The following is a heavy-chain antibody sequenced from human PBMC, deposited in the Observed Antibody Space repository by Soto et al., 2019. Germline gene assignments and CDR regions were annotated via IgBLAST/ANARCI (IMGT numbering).Heavy chain of an antibody. D-gene: IGHD1-26*01. V-gene: IGHV3-30*18. CDR3: AQDRSGSYPFYYGMDV. J-gene: IGHJ6*02. CDR2: ISFDGLKT. Sequence: QVQLVESGGNVVQPGTSLRLSCAASGLTFHRHRMHWVRQAPGKGLEWVAVISFDGLKTYYADSVKGRFTISRDNTNTTLFLQMNTLRPEDTAVYYCAQDRSGSYPFYYGMDVWGQGTTVTVSS. CDR1: GLTFHRHR.